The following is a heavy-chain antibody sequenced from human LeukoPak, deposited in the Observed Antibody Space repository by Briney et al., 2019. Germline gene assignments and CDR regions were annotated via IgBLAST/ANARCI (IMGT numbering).Heavy chain of an antibody. D-gene: IGHD6-19*01. CDR3: ARDRRYGSGWYTIGFDY. Sequence: PSETLSLTCTVSGGSISSSTYYWGWIRQPPGKGLEWIGTIYYGGSTYYNPSLKSRVTISVDTSKNQFSLKLSSVTAADTAVYYCARDRRYGSGWYTIGFDYWGQGTLVTVSS. V-gene: IGHV4-39*07. J-gene: IGHJ4*02. CDR1: GGSISSSTYY. CDR2: IYYGGST.